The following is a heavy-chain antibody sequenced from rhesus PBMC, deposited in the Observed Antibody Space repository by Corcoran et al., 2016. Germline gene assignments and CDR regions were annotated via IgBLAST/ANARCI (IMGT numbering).Heavy chain of an antibody. J-gene: IGHJ4*01. Sequence: QLQLQESGPGLVKPSETLSLTCAVSGGSIRNNYWSWIRQPPGKGLEWIGRISGSGGGTDYNPPLKSRRTISTDTSKNQFSLKLSSVTTADTAVYYCARAGLEWLSQYYFDYWGQGVLVTVSS. CDR2: ISGSGGGT. D-gene: IGHD3-3*01. V-gene: IGHV4-173*01. CDR3: ARAGLEWLSQYYFDY. CDR1: GGSIRNNY.